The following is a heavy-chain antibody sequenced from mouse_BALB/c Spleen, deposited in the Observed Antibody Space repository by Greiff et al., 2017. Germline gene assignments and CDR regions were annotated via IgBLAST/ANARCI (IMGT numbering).Heavy chain of an antibody. CDR1: GYTFTSYV. J-gene: IGHJ3*01. CDR3: ARRYCRYEGGIAY. Sequence: VQLKQSGPELVKPGASVKMSCKASGYTFTSYVMHWVKQKPGQGLEWIGYINPYNVGTKYNEKFKGKATLTSDKSSSTAYMELSSLTSEDSADYYCARRYCRYEGGIAYWGQGTLVTVSA. V-gene: IGHV1-14*01. CDR2: INPYNVGT. D-gene: IGHD2-14*01.